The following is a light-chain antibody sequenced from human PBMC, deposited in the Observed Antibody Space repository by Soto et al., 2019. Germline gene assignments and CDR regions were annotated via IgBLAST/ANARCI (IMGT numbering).Light chain of an antibody. V-gene: IGKV1-27*01. CDR3: LTYNSGLWT. CDR1: RDITNH. Sequence: DIQMTQSPSSLSASVGDRVTFTCRASRDITNHLAWYQQKPGKVPKLLIYAASTLQSGVPSRFTGSGSGTDFTLTISSLQPEDVATYFCLTYNSGLWTFGQGTRVEIK. CDR2: AAS. J-gene: IGKJ1*01.